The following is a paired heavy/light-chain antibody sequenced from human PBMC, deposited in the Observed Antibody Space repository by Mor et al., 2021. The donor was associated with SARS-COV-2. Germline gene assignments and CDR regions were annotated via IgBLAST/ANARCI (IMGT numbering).Heavy chain of an antibody. CDR2: ISSTGGNT. Sequence: EVLLSESGGGLVQPGGSLRLSCAASGFTFGSYAMSWVRQAPGNGLQWVSSISSTGGNTYYADSVKGRFTFSRDNSKNTLYLQVDSLRVEDTAVYYCAKHIASPAGGFDVWGQGTVVTVFS. V-gene: IGHV3-23*01. D-gene: IGHD2-21*01. J-gene: IGHJ3*01. CDR1: GFTFGSYA. CDR3: AKHIASPAGGFDV.
Light chain of an antibody. CDR1: SSDVGSYNL. CDR2: EVS. CDR3: CSYTGSGPYV. J-gene: IGLJ1*01. V-gene: IGLV2-23*02. Sequence: QSALTQPASVSGSPGQSITIYCTGTSSDVGSYNLVSWYQQHPDKAPKLMIYEVSKRPSGVSNRFSGSKSGNTASLTISGLQAEDEADYYCCSYTGSGPYVFGTGTKVTVL.